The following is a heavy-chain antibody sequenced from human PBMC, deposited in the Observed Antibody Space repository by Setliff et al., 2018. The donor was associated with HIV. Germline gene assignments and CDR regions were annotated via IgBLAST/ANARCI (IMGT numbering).Heavy chain of an antibody. CDR3: ARGRYNGDSYSGGFYYFDH. V-gene: IGHV4-34*01. J-gene: IGHJ4*02. CDR2: INDNGGA. CDR1: GGSFSDYS. Sequence: SETLSLTCSVSGGSFSDYSWTWLRQPPGKGLEWIGHINDNGGANYNPSLTTRATISIATSKNQFFLELTSVTAADTAVYYCARGRYNGDSYSGGFYYFDHWDQGSLVTVSS. D-gene: IGHD1-1*01.